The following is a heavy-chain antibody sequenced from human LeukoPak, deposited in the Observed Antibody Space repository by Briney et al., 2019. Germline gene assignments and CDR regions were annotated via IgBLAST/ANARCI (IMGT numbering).Heavy chain of an antibody. D-gene: IGHD3-10*01. CDR3: AREYGSGFDY. CDR2: IYTSSSYI. V-gene: IGHV3-21*01. Sequence: GGSLRLSCAASGFTFSDYSMNWVRQAPGKGLEWVSSIYTSSSYIYYADSVKGRFTISRDNAKNSLYLQMNSLRAEDTAVYYCAREYGSGFDYWGQGTLVTVSS. CDR1: GFTFSDYS. J-gene: IGHJ4*02.